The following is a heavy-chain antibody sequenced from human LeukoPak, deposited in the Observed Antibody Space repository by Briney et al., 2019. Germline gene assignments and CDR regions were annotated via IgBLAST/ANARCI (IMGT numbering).Heavy chain of an antibody. D-gene: IGHD2-21*02. J-gene: IGHJ4*02. CDR1: GGSIGSGSYY. V-gene: IGHV4-39*01. CDR3: ARQMVVTASDY. Sequence: PSETLSLTCTVSGGSIGSGSYYWGWIRQTPGQGLEWIGSLYYSGSTYYNPSLKSRVTMSVDTSKNQFSLKLSSVTATGTAAYYCARQMVVTASDYWGQGTLVTVSS. CDR2: LYYSGST.